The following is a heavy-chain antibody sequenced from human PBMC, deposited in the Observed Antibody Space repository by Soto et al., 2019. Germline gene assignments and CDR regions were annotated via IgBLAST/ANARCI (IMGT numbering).Heavy chain of an antibody. J-gene: IGHJ4*02. CDR3: ARDGVISPAQLDY. CDR2: INQDGGEK. Sequence: EVQLVESGGGLVQPGGSLRLSCTASGFTFSDFWMHWVRQAPGKGLEWVASINQDGGEKHYLDSVKGRLTTSRDNAKKSLYRQVSSLRAEDTGVYYCARDGVISPAQLDYWGQGTLVTVSS. V-gene: IGHV3-7*01. CDR1: GFTFSDFW. D-gene: IGHD6-13*01.